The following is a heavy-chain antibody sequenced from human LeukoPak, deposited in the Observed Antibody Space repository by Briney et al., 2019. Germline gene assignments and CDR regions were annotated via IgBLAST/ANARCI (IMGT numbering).Heavy chain of an antibody. CDR3: ATRAWLDY. V-gene: IGHV3-74*01. CDR2: VNTDGSST. CDR1: GFNLGSYW. J-gene: IGHJ4*02. Sequence: GGSLRLSCAVSGFNLGSYWMHWVRQAPAQGLAWVSRVNTDGSSTTYAESVKGRFTISKDNAKNTLYLQMNGLRAEDTAVYYCATRAWLDYWGQGILVTVSS. D-gene: IGHD2-2*01.